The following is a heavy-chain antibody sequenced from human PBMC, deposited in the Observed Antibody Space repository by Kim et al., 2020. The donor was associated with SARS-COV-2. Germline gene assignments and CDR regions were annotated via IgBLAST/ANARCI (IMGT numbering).Heavy chain of an antibody. CDR3: TRGKLQWTPVGGTPPYCAY. J-gene: IGHJ4*02. D-gene: IGHD1-26*01. V-gene: IGHV4-39*07. Sequence: SETLSLTCTVSGGSINSSNSYWGWIRQPPGKGLEWIGSIYYSRNTYTYYNPSVESRVTISVDTSKYQFSLNLTSVTAADTAVYYCTRGKLQWTPVGGTPPYCAYWGQGTLVTVSS. CDR2: IYYSRNT. CDR1: GGSINSSNSY.